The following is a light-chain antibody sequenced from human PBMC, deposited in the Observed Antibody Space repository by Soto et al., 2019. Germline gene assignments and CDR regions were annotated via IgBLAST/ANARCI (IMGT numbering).Light chain of an antibody. CDR3: SSYTCTSNLYV. Sequence: QSALTQPASVSGSPGQSITISCTGTSSDVGGYNYVSWYQQHPGKAPKLMIYEVSSRPSGVSNRFSGSKSGNTASLTISGLQAQDEADYYCSSYTCTSNLYVFGRGTTVTGL. CDR1: SSDVGGYNY. J-gene: IGLJ1*01. V-gene: IGLV2-14*01. CDR2: EVS.